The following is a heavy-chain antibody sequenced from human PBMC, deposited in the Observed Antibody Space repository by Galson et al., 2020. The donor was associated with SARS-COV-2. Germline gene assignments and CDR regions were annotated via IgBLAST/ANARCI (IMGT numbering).Heavy chain of an antibody. CDR3: ARLFSQGGDGSGSYYPFDY. V-gene: IGHV4-30-2*01. CDR2: IYHSGST. CDR1: GGSISSGGYS. Sequence: SETLSLTCAVSGGSISSGGYSWSWIRQPPGKGLEWIGYIYHSGSTYYNPSLKSRVTISVDRSKNQFSLKLSSVTAADTAVYYCARLFSQGGDGSGSYYPFDYWGQGTLVTVSS. D-gene: IGHD3-10*01. J-gene: IGHJ4*02.